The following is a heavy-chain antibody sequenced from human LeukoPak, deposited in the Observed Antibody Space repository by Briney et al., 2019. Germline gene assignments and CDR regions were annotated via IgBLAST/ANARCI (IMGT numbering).Heavy chain of an antibody. Sequence: SQTLSLTCTVSAGSISTDLYYWTWIRQPAGKGLEWIGRIYSNGWTDYIPPLKSRVSISIDTSKNHFSLKMSLATAADTALYYCARGSGWNSFDPWGQGTLVTVSS. J-gene: IGHJ5*02. D-gene: IGHD6-19*01. CDR3: ARGSGWNSFDP. CDR2: IYSNGWT. CDR1: AGSISTDLYY. V-gene: IGHV4-61*02.